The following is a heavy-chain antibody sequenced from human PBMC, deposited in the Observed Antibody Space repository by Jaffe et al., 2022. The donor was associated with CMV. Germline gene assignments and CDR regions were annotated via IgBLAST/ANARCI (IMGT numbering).Heavy chain of an antibody. CDR3: ARQPDDFWSGYYID. D-gene: IGHD3-3*01. J-gene: IGHJ4*02. CDR2: IYNSEST. CDR1: GGSISSYY. Sequence: QVQLQESGPGLVKPSETLSLTCAVSGGSISSYYWSWIRQPPGKGLEWIGYIYNSESTIYNPSLKSRVTISVDASKNQFSLKLRSVTAADTAVYYCARQPDDFWSGYYIDWGQGTLVTVSS. V-gene: IGHV4-59*08.